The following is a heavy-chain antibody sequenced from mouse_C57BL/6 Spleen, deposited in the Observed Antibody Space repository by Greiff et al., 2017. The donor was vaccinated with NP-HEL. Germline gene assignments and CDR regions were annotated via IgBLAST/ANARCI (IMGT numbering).Heavy chain of an antibody. V-gene: IGHV10-1*01. CDR2: IRSKSNNYAT. CDR3: GRHVPHIDYCGSSYDWYFDV. CDR1: GFSFNTYA. J-gene: IGHJ1*03. Sequence: EVQLVESGGGLVQPKGSLKLSCAASGFSFNTYAMNWVRQAPGKGLEWVARIRSKSNNYATYYADSVKDRFTISRDDSESMLYLKMNNLKTEDTAMYYCGRHVPHIDYCGSSYDWYFDVWGTGTTVTVSS. D-gene: IGHD1-1*01.